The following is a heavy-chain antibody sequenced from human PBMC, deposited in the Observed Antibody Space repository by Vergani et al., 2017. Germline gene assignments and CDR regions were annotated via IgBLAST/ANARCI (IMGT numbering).Heavy chain of an antibody. CDR3: ATQDPYQLPVEYYYYGMDV. Sequence: QVQLVESGGGVVQPGRSLNLSFPASGFTFSSYAMPWFRQAPAKGVGWVAVISYDGTNKYSADPLKGRFPISRDNSKNTLYLQMNSLRAEDTAVYYCATQDPYQLPVEYYYYGMDVWGQGTTVTVSS. CDR2: ISYDGTNK. CDR1: GFTFSSYA. V-gene: IGHV3-30-3*01. D-gene: IGHD2-2*01. J-gene: IGHJ6*02.